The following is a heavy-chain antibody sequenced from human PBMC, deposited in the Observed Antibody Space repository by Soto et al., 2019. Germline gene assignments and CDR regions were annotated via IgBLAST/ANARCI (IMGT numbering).Heavy chain of an antibody. J-gene: IGHJ1*01. CDR1: GFTFITYG. Sequence: GGSLRLSCAASGFTFITYGMHWVRQAPGKGLQWVAFISYDGRNKYYVDSVKGRFTISRDNSKNTLHLQMNSLRSDDTAVYYCATSHCGGDCYSYFQHWGQGTLVTVSS. CDR2: ISYDGRNK. D-gene: IGHD2-21*02. CDR3: ATSHCGGDCYSYFQH. V-gene: IGHV3-30-3*01.